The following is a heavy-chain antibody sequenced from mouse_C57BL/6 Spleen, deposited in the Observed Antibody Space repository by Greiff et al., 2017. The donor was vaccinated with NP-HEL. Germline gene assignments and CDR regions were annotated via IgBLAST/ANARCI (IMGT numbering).Heavy chain of an antibody. J-gene: IGHJ4*01. D-gene: IGHD1-1*01. CDR2: ISYDGSN. V-gene: IGHV3-6*01. CDR1: GYSITSGYY. CDR3: ARGEYYGSSYGDYAMDY. Sequence: EVKLQESGPGLVKPSQSLSLTCSVTGYSITSGYYWNWIRQFPGNKLEWMGYISYDGSNNYNPSLKNRISITRDTSKNQFFLKLNSVTTEDTATYYCARGEYYGSSYGDYAMDYWGQGTSVTVSS.